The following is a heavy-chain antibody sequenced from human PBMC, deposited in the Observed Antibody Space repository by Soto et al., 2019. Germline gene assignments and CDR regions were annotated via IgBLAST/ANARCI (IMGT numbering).Heavy chain of an antibody. V-gene: IGHV4-39*01. Sequence: PAETLSLTCTVSGCSISSSSYYWGWIRQPPGKGLEWIGSIYYSGSTYYNPSLKSRVTISVDTSKNQFSLKLSSVTAADTAVYYCARHAAGYCSGGSCYMDYWGQGTLVTVSS. CDR1: GCSISSSSYY. CDR2: IYYSGST. D-gene: IGHD2-15*01. CDR3: ARHAAGYCSGGSCYMDY. J-gene: IGHJ4*02.